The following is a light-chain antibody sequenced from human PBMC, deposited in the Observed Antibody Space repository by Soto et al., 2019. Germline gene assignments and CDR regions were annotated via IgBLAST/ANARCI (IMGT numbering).Light chain of an antibody. CDR3: SSYAGSSNV. J-gene: IGLJ1*01. Sequence: QSALTQPPSASGSPGQSVAISCTGTSSDVGGYNYVSWYQQHPGKAPKLMIYEVNKRPSGGPDRFSGSKSGNTASLTVSGLQAEDEADYYCSSYAGSSNVLGTGTKVTVL. CDR2: EVN. CDR1: SSDVGGYNY. V-gene: IGLV2-8*01.